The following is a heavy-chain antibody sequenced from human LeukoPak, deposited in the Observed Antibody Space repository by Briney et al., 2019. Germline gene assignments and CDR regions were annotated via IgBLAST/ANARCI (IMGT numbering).Heavy chain of an antibody. D-gene: IGHD2-21*01. V-gene: IGHV3-23*01. CDR1: GFTFSSYA. Sequence: PGGSLRLSCAASGFTFSSYAMSWVRQAPGKGLEWVSVISGSGGSISYADSVKGRFTISRDNSNYMLFLHMNNLRAEDTAIYYCAKQPYNYYYLDVWGKGTTVTVSS. J-gene: IGHJ6*03. CDR3: AKQPYNYYYLDV. CDR2: ISGSGGSI.